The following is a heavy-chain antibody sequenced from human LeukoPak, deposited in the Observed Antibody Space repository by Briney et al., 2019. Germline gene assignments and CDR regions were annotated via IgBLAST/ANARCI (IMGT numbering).Heavy chain of an antibody. V-gene: IGHV4-4*07. D-gene: IGHD6-13*01. CDR2: IYTSGST. J-gene: IGHJ4*02. CDR1: GGSISSYY. CDR3: ARDLQLVREVGFDY. Sequence: SETLSLTCTVSGGSISSYYWSWIRQPAGKGLEWIGRIYTSGSTNYNPSLKSRVTMSVDTSKNQFSLKLSSVTAADTAVYYCARDLQLVREVGFDYWGQGTLVTVSS.